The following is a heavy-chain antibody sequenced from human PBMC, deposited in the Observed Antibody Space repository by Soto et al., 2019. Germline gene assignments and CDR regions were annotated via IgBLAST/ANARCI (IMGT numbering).Heavy chain of an antibody. CDR1: GGSFSGYY. J-gene: IGHJ4*02. D-gene: IGHD3-22*01. V-gene: IGHV4-34*01. CDR3: ARPGRYYDSSGYYEAFDY. Sequence: NPSETLSLTCAVYGGSFSGYYWSWIRQPPGKGLEWIGEINHSGSTNYNPSLKSRVTISVDTSKNQFSLKLSSVTAADTAVYYCARPGRYYDSSGYYEAFDYWGQGTLVTVSS. CDR2: INHSGST.